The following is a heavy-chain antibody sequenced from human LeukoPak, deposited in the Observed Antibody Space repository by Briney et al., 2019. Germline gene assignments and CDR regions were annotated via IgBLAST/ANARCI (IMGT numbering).Heavy chain of an antibody. CDR1: TFTFSSFA. D-gene: IGHD3-22*01. CDR3: ARRFGPMIVASFDY. Sequence: GGSLRLSCAASTFTFSSFAMNWVRQAPGRGLEWLSYISSSGSNIYYADSVKGRFTISRDNAKNSLYLQMNSLRAEDTAVYYCARRFGPMIVASFDYWGQGTLVTVSS. CDR2: ISSSGSNI. J-gene: IGHJ4*02. V-gene: IGHV3-48*03.